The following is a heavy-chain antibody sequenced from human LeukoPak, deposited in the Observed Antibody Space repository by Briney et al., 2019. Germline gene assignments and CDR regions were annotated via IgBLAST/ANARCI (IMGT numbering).Heavy chain of an antibody. D-gene: IGHD1-26*01. Sequence: PGGSLRLSCAASGFTFSSYSMNWVRQAPGKGLEWVSSISSSSYIYYADSVKGRVTISRDNAKNSLYLQMNSLRAEDTAVYYCARDSPGSYPSDYWGQGTLVTVSS. CDR1: GFTFSSYS. J-gene: IGHJ4*02. CDR2: ISSSSYI. V-gene: IGHV3-21*01. CDR3: ARDSPGSYPSDY.